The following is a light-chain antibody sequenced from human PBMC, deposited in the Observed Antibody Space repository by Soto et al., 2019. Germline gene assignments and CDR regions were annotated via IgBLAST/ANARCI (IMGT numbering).Light chain of an antibody. CDR1: TSDIGAYNY. J-gene: IGLJ1*01. CDR2: EVT. Sequence: QSALTQPPSASGSPGQSVTISCTGTTSDIGAYNYVSWYQQRPGKAPKLIIYEVTRRPSGVPDRIFGSKSYTTASLTVSGLQAEDEADYYCSSFAGTNSFVFGTGPRSPS. V-gene: IGLV2-8*01. CDR3: SSFAGTNSFV.